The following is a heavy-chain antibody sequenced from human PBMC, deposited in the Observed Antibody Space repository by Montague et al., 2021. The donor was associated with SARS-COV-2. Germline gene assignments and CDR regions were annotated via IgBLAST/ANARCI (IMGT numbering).Heavy chain of an antibody. CDR1: GGSIKSNSYY. CDR3: VRGGYSDWLLPFEY. CDR2: IYYSGSH. V-gene: IGHV4-39*02. Sequence: SETLSLTCTVSGGSIKSNSYYWGWNCQPTGQGLEWSGCIYYSGSHYYNPSLKSRATMSVETPKSHFSLNLSAVTAADTAGFCCVRGGYSDWLLPFEYWGQGTLVTVSS. D-gene: IGHD3-9*01. J-gene: IGHJ4*02.